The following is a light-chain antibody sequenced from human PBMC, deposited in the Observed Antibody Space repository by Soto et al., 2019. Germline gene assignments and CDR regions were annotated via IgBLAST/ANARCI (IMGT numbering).Light chain of an antibody. Sequence: EIVMTQSPATLSVSPGERATLSCRASRSVSSNLAWYQQKPGQAPRLLMYGASTRATGIPARFSGSGSGTEFTLTISSLQSEDFAVYYCQHYNNWPPYTFGQGTKVDIK. CDR2: GAS. V-gene: IGKV3-15*01. CDR3: QHYNNWPPYT. CDR1: RSVSSN. J-gene: IGKJ2*01.